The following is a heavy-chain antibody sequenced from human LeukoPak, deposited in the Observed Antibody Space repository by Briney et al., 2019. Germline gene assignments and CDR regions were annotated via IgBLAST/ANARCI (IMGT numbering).Heavy chain of an antibody. CDR1: GFTFSSYT. Sequence: PGRSLRLSCVASGFTFSSYTMHWVRPAPRKGLEWVAVMSYDGNHKFHADSVKGRFTIPRDNSKNTAYLQVNCLRAEDTAIYYCARDVGGYAFDYWGQGTLVTVSS. CDR3: ARDVGGYAFDY. D-gene: IGHD5-12*01. CDR2: MSYDGNHK. J-gene: IGHJ4*02. V-gene: IGHV3-30*04.